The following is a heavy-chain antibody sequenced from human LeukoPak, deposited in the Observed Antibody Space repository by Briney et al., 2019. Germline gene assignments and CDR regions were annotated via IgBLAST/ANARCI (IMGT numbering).Heavy chain of an antibody. Sequence: RWASVKVSCKVSGYTLTELSMHWVRQAPGKGLEWMGGFDPEDGETIYAQKFQGRVTMTEDTSTDTAYMELSSLRSEDTAVYYCATGPLGITIFGVVRAPTKNWFDPWGQGALVTVSS. V-gene: IGHV1-24*01. CDR1: GYTLTELS. J-gene: IGHJ5*02. D-gene: IGHD3-3*01. CDR3: ATGPLGITIFGVVRAPTKNWFDP. CDR2: FDPEDGET.